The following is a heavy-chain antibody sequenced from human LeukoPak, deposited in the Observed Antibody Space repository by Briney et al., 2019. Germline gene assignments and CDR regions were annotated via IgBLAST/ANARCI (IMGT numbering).Heavy chain of an antibody. Sequence: SETLSLTCTVSGGSISSYYWSWIRQPPGKGLEWIGYIYYSGSTNYNPSLKSRVTISVDTSKNQFSLKLSSVTAADTAVYYCARGDYSDYLAFDIWGQGTMVTVSS. CDR1: GGSISSYY. V-gene: IGHV4-59*01. J-gene: IGHJ3*02. CDR2: IYYSGST. CDR3: ARGDYSDYLAFDI. D-gene: IGHD4-11*01.